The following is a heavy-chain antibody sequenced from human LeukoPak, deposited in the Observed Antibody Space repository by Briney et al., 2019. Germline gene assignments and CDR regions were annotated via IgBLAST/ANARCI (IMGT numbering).Heavy chain of an antibody. J-gene: IGHJ4*02. CDR3: ARVDYDFWSGYVFDY. V-gene: IGHV4-61*01. D-gene: IGHD3-3*01. CDR1: GGSISSGSYY. Sequence: SQTLSLTCTVSGGSISSGSYYWSWIRQPPGKGLEWIGYIYYSGSTNYNPSLKSRVTISVDTSKNQFSLKLSSVTAADTAVYYCARVDYDFWSGYVFDYWSQGTLVTVSS. CDR2: IYYSGST.